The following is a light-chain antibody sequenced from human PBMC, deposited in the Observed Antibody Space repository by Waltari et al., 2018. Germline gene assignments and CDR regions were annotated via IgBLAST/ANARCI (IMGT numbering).Light chain of an antibody. CDR2: DVN. CDR3: CSYAGSYTLVV. CDR1: SSDVGGYNY. Sequence: SVSGSPGQSVTISCTGTSSDVGGYNYVSWYQRHPGKAPKLIIHDVNTRPSGVPDRFSGSKSGNTASLTISGLQADDEAEYFCCSYAGSYTLVVFGGGTKLTVL. V-gene: IGLV2-11*01. J-gene: IGLJ2*01.